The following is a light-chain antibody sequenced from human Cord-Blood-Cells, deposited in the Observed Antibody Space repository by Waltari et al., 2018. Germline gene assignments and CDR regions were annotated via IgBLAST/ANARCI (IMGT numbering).Light chain of an antibody. CDR2: DVS. V-gene: IGLV2-14*01. Sequence: QSALTQPASVSGYPGQSITISCTGTSSDVGGTNYVSWYQQHQGKAPKLMIYDVSNRPSGVSNRFSGSKSGNTASLTISGLQAEDEADYYCSSYTSSSTLVFGGGTKLTVL. CDR1: SSDVGGTNY. J-gene: IGLJ2*01. CDR3: SSYTSSSTLV.